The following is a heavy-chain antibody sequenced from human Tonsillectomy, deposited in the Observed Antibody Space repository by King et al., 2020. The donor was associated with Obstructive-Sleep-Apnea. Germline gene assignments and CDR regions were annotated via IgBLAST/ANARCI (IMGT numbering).Heavy chain of an antibody. CDR1: GFTFSIYS. J-gene: IGHJ4*02. V-gene: IGHV3-21*01. CDR3: ARAQTIAVAGIDH. CDR2: ISGSSNYI. Sequence: VQLVESGGGLVKPGGSLRLSCAASGFTFSIYSMNWVRQAPGKGLEWVSSISGSSNYIYYADSVKGRFTISRDNAKNSLYLQMNSLRAEDTAVYYCARAQTIAVAGIDHWGQGTLVTVSS. D-gene: IGHD6-13*01.